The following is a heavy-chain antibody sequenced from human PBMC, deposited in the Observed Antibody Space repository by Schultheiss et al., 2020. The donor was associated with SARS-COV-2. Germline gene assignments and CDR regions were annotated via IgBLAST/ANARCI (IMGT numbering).Heavy chain of an antibody. CDR3: TREAGEDYYDSSGYMAYYYYGMDV. V-gene: IGHV3-49*04. Sequence: GGSLRLSCTASGFTFGDYAMSWVRQAPGKGLEWVGFIRSKAYGGTTEYAASVKGRFTISRDDSKSIAYLQMNSLKTEDTAVYYCTREAGEDYYDSSGYMAYYYYGMDVWGQGTTVTVSS. J-gene: IGHJ6*02. CDR2: IRSKAYGGTT. D-gene: IGHD3-22*01. CDR1: GFTFGDYA.